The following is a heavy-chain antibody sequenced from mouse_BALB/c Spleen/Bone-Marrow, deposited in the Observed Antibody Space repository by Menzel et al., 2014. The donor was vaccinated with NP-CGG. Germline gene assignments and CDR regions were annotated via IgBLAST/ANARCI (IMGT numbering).Heavy chain of an antibody. CDR3: ARLGHYGYSVY. D-gene: IGHD1-2*01. V-gene: IGHV4-1*02. CDR1: GVDFSRYW. Sequence: EADGVDFSRYWMSWVRQAPGKGLEWIGEINPDSRTINYTPPLKDKFIISRDNAKNTLYLQMSKVRSEDTALYYCARLGHYGYSVYWGQGTTLTVSS. CDR2: INPDSRTI. J-gene: IGHJ2*01.